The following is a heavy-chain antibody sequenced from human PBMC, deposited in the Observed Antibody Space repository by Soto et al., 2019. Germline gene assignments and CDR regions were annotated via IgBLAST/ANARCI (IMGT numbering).Heavy chain of an antibody. D-gene: IGHD3-16*02. V-gene: IGHV4-59*08. CDR1: GGSISSYY. J-gene: IGHJ4*02. CDR3: ARLQPGDYIWGSYRSPFDY. CDR2: IYYSGST. Sequence: SETLSLTCTVSGGSISSYYWSWIRQPPGKGLEWIGYIYYSGSTNYNPSLKSRVTIFVDTSKNQFSLKLSSVTAADTAVYYCARLQPGDYIWGSYRSPFDYWGQGTLVTVSS.